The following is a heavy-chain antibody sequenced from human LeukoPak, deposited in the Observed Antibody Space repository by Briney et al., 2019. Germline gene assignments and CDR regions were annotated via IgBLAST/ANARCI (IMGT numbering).Heavy chain of an antibody. J-gene: IGHJ4*02. CDR3: ARDHYGVATTILIRYFDY. Sequence: SETLSLTCTVSGYSISSGFYWGLIRQPPGKGLEWIGSIYHSGSTYYNPSLKSRVTISVDTSKNQFSLKLSSVTAADTAVYYCARDHYGVATTILIRYFDYWGQGTLVTVSS. D-gene: IGHD5-12*01. CDR1: GYSISSGFY. V-gene: IGHV4-38-2*02. CDR2: IYHSGST.